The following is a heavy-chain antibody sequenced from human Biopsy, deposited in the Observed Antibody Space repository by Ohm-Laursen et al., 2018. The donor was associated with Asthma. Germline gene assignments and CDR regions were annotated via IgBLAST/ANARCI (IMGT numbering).Heavy chain of an antibody. CDR1: GFTFSHYN. V-gene: IGHV3-21*06. J-gene: IGHJ1*01. Sequence: SLRLSCAASGFTFSHYNMNWVRQAPGKGLEWVSSITDTSRYIKYADSVKGRFTISRDNAKNSLYLQTNSLRAEDTAVYYCARTFHFWSPYHAEHYQLWGQGTLVTVPS. D-gene: IGHD3-3*02. CDR2: ITDTSRYI. CDR3: ARTFHFWSPYHAEHYQL.